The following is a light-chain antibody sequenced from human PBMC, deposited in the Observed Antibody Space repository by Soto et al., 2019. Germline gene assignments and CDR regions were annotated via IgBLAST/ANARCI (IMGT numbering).Light chain of an antibody. J-gene: IGLJ1*01. CDR3: ISYTVSRSYV. CDR2: SVS. V-gene: IGLV2-14*01. Sequence: QSALAQPASVSGSPGQSITISCSGTSSDIGAYDHVARFQQFPGKTPKLVIYSVSNRPSGVSYRFSGSKSGNTASLTISGLQADDEADYYCISYTVSRSYVFGPGTKVTVL. CDR1: SSDIGAYDH.